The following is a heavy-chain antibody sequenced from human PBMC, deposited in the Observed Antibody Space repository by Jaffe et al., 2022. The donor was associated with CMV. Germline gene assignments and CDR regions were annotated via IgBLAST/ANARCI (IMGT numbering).Heavy chain of an antibody. CDR1: GFIFSNAW. D-gene: IGHD3-10*01. CDR2: IKSQSDGGTP. V-gene: IGHV3-15*01. J-gene: IGHJ4*02. CDR3: NTMIRWSGELSTIDY. Sequence: EVQLVESGGGLVKPGESLRLSCAASGFIFSNAWMSWVRQAPGKGLEWVGRIKSQSDGGTPDYAAPMRGRFTISREDSRNTMFLQINSLRTEDTGVYYCNTMIRWSGELSTIDYWGQGALVTVSS.